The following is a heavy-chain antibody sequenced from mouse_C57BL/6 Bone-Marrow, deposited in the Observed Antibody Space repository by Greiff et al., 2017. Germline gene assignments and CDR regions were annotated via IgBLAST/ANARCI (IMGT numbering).Heavy chain of an antibody. Sequence: VQRVESGAELVKPGASVKLSCKASGYTFTSYWMHWVKQRPGQGLEWIGMIHPNSGSTNYNEKFKSKATLTVAKSSSTAYMQLSSLTSEDSAVYYCARRLRLREYWGQGTTLTVSS. V-gene: IGHV1-64*01. D-gene: IGHD3-2*02. CDR3: ARRLRLREY. CDR1: GYTFTSYW. CDR2: IHPNSGST. J-gene: IGHJ2*01.